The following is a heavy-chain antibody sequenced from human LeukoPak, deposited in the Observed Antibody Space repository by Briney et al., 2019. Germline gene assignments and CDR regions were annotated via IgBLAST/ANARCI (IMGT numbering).Heavy chain of an antibody. Sequence: SETLSLTCAVYGGSFSGYYWSWIRQPPGKGLEWIGEINHSGSTNYNPSLKSRVTISVDTSKNQFSLKLSSVTAADTVVYYCARRGEGSSWYFDYWGQGTLVTVSS. CDR2: INHSGST. J-gene: IGHJ4*02. CDR1: GGSFSGYY. D-gene: IGHD6-13*01. V-gene: IGHV4-34*01. CDR3: ARRGEGSSWYFDY.